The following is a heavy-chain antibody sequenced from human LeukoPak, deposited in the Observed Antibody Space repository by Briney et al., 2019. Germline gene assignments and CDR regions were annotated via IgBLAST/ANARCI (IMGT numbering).Heavy chain of an antibody. CDR3: ARDEYSSGYYYGAGFDY. V-gene: IGHV3-33*01. D-gene: IGHD3-22*01. J-gene: IGHJ4*02. Sequence: GGSLRLSCAASGFTFSSYGMHWVRQAPGKGLEWVAVIWYDVSNKYYADSVKGGFTISRDNSKNTLYLQMNSLRAEDTAVYYCARDEYSSGYYYGAGFDYWGQGTLVTVSS. CDR2: IWYDVSNK. CDR1: GFTFSSYG.